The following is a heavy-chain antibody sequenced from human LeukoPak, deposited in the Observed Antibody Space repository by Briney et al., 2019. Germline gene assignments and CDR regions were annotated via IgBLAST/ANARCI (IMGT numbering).Heavy chain of an antibody. CDR3: ARSKRGYSYGYSMGFDY. CDR1: GGSFSGYY. CDR2: INHSGST. D-gene: IGHD5-18*01. J-gene: IGHJ4*02. V-gene: IGHV4-34*01. Sequence: SETLSLTCAAYGGSFSGYYWSWIRQPPGKRLKWIGEINHSGSTNYNPSLKSRVTISVDTSKNQFSLKLSSVTAADTAVYYCARSKRGYSYGYSMGFDYWGQGTLVTVSS.